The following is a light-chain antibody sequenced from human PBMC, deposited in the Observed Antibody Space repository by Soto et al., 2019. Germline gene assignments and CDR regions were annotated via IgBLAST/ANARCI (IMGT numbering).Light chain of an antibody. Sequence: DIVMTQSPDSLAVSLGDRSTINCNSSQSVLYSSNNKNNLAWYQQKPGQPPKLLIYWASSRESGVPVRFSGSGSGTDFTLAISSLQAEDVAIYYCQQYYSTPWTFGQGTKVDIK. J-gene: IGKJ1*01. CDR2: WAS. CDR1: QSVLYSSNNKNN. CDR3: QQYYSTPWT. V-gene: IGKV4-1*01.